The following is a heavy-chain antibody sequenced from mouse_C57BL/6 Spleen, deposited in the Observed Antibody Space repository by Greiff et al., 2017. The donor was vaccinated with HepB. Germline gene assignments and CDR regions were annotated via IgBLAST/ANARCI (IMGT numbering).Heavy chain of an antibody. D-gene: IGHD1-1*01. V-gene: IGHV1-53*01. CDR3: ARGLYGSSSAWFAY. CDR2: INPSNGGT. CDR1: GYTFTSYW. J-gene: IGHJ3*01. Sequence: QVQLQQSGTDLVKPGASVKLSCKASGYTFTSYWMHWVKQRPGQGLEWIGNINPSNGGTNYNEKFKSKATLTVDKSSSTAYMQLSSLTSEDSAVYYCARGLYGSSSAWFAYWGQGTLVTVSA.